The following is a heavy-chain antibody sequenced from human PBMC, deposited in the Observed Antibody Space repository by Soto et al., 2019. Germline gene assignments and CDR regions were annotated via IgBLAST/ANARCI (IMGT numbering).Heavy chain of an antibody. CDR1: GFTFSSSG. CDR3: AKSPPAVAGHFDY. J-gene: IGHJ4*02. D-gene: IGHD6-19*01. Sequence: QVQLVESGGGVVQPGRSLRLSCAASGFTFSSSGMHWVRQAPGKGLEWVAVTSFDGSSGYYADSVRGRFTISRDNSNTTPYLQRNSLRAEDTAVYYSAKSPPAVAGHFDYWGQGTLVTVSS. CDR2: TSFDGSSG. V-gene: IGHV3-30*18.